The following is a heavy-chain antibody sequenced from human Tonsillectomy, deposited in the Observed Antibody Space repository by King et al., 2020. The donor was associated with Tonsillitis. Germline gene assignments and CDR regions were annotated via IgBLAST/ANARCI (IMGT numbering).Heavy chain of an antibody. CDR3: ASVIGTY. CDR2: IKEDGSER. D-gene: IGHD1-26*01. V-gene: IGHV3-7*03. J-gene: IGHJ4*02. CDR1: GFMFSNYW. Sequence: QLVQSGGGLVQPGGSLRLSCAASGFMFSNYWMTWVRQAPGKGLEWVANIKEDGSERYYADSVKGRFTISRDNAENSLSLQMNSLRAEDTAVYYCASVIGTYWGQGTLVTVSS.